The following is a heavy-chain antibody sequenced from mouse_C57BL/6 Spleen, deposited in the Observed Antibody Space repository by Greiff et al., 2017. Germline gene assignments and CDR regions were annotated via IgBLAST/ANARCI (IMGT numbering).Heavy chain of an antibody. Sequence: EVKLMESGGGLVQPGGSLSLSCAASGFTFTDYYMSWVRQPPGKALEWWGFIRNKANGYTTEYSASVKGRFTISRDNSQSILYLQMNALRAEDSATYYCARFYRYAMDYWGQGTSVTVSS. J-gene: IGHJ4*01. CDR2: IRNKANGYTT. V-gene: IGHV7-3*01. CDR3: ARFYRYAMDY. CDR1: GFTFTDYY. D-gene: IGHD2-1*01.